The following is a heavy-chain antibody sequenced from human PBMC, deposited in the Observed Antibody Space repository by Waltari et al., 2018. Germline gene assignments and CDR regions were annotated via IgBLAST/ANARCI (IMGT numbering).Heavy chain of an antibody. D-gene: IGHD6-6*01. CDR1: GGSISSSNW. V-gene: IGHV4-4*02. CDR2: IYHSGST. Sequence: QVQLQESGPGLVKPSGTLSLTCAVSGGSISSSNWWSWVRQPPGKGLEWIGEIYHSGSTKYNPDLKRRVTISVDKSKNQCSLKLSSVTAADTAGYYCARGAAGSSSEGDYFDYWGQGTLVTVSS. J-gene: IGHJ4*02. CDR3: ARGAAGSSSEGDYFDY.